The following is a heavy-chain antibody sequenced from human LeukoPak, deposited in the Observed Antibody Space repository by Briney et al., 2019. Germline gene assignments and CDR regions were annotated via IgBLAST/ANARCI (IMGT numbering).Heavy chain of an antibody. J-gene: IGHJ4*02. Sequence: PGGSLRLSCAASGFIVSSKYMSWVRQAPGKGLEWVSIIFSGDSTYYADSVKGRFTISRDNSKNTVYLQMNSLRAEDTAVYYRARVGAVAAADCWGQGTLVTVSS. CDR1: GFIVSSKY. CDR2: IFSGDST. D-gene: IGHD6-19*01. CDR3: ARVGAVAAADC. V-gene: IGHV3-66*01.